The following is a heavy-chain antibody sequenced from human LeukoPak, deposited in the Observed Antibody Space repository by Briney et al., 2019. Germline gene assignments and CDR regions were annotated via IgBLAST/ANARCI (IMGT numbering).Heavy chain of an antibody. CDR3: ASGTGPPDY. V-gene: IGHV3-11*01. J-gene: IGHJ4*02. Sequence: GGSLRLSCAASGFSFNDYYMTWIRQAPGKGLEWVSYIDSSGFTIYYADSVKGRFTISRDNAKNSLYLQMSSLRAEDTAVYYCASGTGPPDYWGQGTLVTVSS. CDR1: GFSFNDYY. CDR2: IDSSGFTI.